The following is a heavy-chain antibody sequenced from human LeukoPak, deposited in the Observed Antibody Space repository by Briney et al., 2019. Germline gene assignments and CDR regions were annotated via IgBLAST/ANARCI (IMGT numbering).Heavy chain of an antibody. CDR2: INADGSST. CDR3: ARDRFIAVAGTVYFYYYYMDV. D-gene: IGHD6-19*01. V-gene: IGHV3-74*01. CDR1: GFTFSSYS. Sequence: GSLRLSCAASGFTFSSYSMNWVRQAPGKGLVWVSRINADGSSTSYADSVKGRFTISRDNAKNTLYLQLNSLRAEDTAVYYCARDRFIAVAGTVYFYYYYMDVWGKGTTVTVSS. J-gene: IGHJ6*03.